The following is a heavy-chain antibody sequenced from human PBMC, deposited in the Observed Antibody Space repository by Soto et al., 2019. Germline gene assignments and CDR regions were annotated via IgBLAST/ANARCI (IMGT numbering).Heavy chain of an antibody. V-gene: IGHV1-8*01. D-gene: IGHD5-18*01. Sequence: QVQLVQSGAEVKKPGASVTVSCKASGYTFTNYDINWVRQAAGQGLEWVGWVNPNSGYTAYAQKFVGRVTMTRNTPVRTAYTELSSLTAGNTAVYYCARSYSYRWNDYWGQGTLVTVS. CDR3: ARSYSYRWNDY. CDR2: VNPNSGYT. CDR1: GYTFTNYD. J-gene: IGHJ4*02.